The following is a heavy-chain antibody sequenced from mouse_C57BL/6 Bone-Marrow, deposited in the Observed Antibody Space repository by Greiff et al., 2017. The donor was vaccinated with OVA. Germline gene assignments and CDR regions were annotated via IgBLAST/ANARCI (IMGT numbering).Heavy chain of an antibody. CDR3: ARARQLRQYYFDY. V-gene: IGHV1-64*01. Sequence: QVQLQQPGAELVKPGASVKLSCKASGYTFTSYWMHWVKQRPGQGLEWIGMIHPNSGSTNYKEKFKSKATLTVDKSSSTAYMQLSSLTSEDSAVEYCARARQLRQYYFDYWGQGTTLTVSS. CDR2: IHPNSGST. J-gene: IGHJ2*01. CDR1: GYTFTSYW. D-gene: IGHD3-2*02.